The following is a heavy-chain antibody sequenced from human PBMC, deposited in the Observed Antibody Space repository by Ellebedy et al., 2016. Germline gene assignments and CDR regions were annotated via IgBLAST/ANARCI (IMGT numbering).Heavy chain of an antibody. CDR3: VHRTTITSVDY. Sequence: SGPTLVKPTQTLTLTCTFSGFSLSTSGTRVSWIRQPPGKALEWLARIDWDDDKFYSTSLKTRLTVSKDTAKNQVVLTMTNMDPVDTATYYCVHRTTITSVDYWGQGTLVTVSS. J-gene: IGHJ4*02. D-gene: IGHD4-11*01. CDR2: IDWDDDK. CDR1: GFSLSTSGTR. V-gene: IGHV2-70*12.